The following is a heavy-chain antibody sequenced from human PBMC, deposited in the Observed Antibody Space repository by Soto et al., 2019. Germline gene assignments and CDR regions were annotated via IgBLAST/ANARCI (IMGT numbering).Heavy chain of an antibody. CDR3: ARARIALVAYYYYGMDV. Sequence: PGGSLRLSCAASGFTFSSYAMSWVRQAPGKGLELVSAISGSGGSTYYADSVKGRFTISRDNSKNTLYLQMNSLRAEDTAVYYCARARIALVAYYYYGMDVWGQGTTVTVSS. V-gene: IGHV3-23*01. CDR1: GFTFSSYA. J-gene: IGHJ6*02. CDR2: ISGSGGST. D-gene: IGHD5-18*01.